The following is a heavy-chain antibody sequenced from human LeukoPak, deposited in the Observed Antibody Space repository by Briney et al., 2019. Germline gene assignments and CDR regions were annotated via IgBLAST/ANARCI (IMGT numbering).Heavy chain of an antibody. CDR3: ARDHQPLTYDY. CDR2: INPSGGST. D-gene: IGHD2-2*01. J-gene: IGHJ4*02. V-gene: IGHV1-46*01. CDR1: GYTFTSYY. Sequence: GASVTVSCTASGYTFTSYYMHWVRQAPGQGLEWMGIINPSGGSTSYAQKFQGRVTMTRDTSTSTVYMELSSLRSEDTAVYYCARDHQPLTYDYWGQGTLVTVSS.